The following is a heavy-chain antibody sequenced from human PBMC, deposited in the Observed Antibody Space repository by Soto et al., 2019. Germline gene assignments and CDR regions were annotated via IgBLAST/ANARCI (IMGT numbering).Heavy chain of an antibody. Sequence: GGSLRLSCAASGFTFSSYAMSWVRQAPEKGLEWVSAISGSGGSTYYADSVKGRFTISRDNSKNTLYLQMNSLRAEDTAVYYCAKGGAIFGVVIHMDVWGQGTTVTVSS. CDR3: AKGGAIFGVVIHMDV. J-gene: IGHJ6*02. CDR1: GFTFSSYA. V-gene: IGHV3-23*01. CDR2: ISGSGGST. D-gene: IGHD3-3*01.